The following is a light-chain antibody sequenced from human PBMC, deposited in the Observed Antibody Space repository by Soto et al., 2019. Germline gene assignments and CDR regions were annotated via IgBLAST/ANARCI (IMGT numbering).Light chain of an antibody. V-gene: IGKV3-20*01. CDR1: NIVSSSY. Sequence: EIVWTQSQGTLSLSPWERATLSGRAINIVSSSYLAWYQQKPGQAPRLLIYGASSRSTAIPDRFSGSGSGTDFTLTISRLEPEDFAVYYCQQYGSSPRTFGQGTKVEIK. CDR2: GAS. J-gene: IGKJ1*01. CDR3: QQYGSSPRT.